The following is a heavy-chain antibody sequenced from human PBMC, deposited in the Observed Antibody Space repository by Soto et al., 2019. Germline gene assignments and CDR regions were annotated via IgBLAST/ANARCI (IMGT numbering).Heavy chain of an antibody. CDR1: GFTVTNKY. V-gene: IGHV3-53*01. Sequence: EVQLVESGGNLIQPGGSLRLSCAASGFTVTNKYMTWVRQAPGKGLEWVSLIYSGGATSYADSVKGRFTISRDNSKDILYLQVNSLSAEDTAVYYCAGVDYGDYGWYFDLWGRGTLVTVSS. D-gene: IGHD4-17*01. CDR3: AGVDYGDYGWYFDL. J-gene: IGHJ2*01. CDR2: IYSGGAT.